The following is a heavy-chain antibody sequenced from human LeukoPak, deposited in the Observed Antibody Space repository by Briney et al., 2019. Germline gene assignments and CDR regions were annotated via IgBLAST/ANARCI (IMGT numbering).Heavy chain of an antibody. Sequence: SETLSLTCAVYGGSFSSYYWSWIRQPPGKGLEWLGYIHYSGNTDYNPSLKSRVTMSLHTSENQFSLKLSSVTAADTAVYYCARVPYSGYEFTIDSWGQGTLVTVSS. CDR1: GGSFSSYY. D-gene: IGHD5-12*01. CDR3: ARVPYSGYEFTIDS. J-gene: IGHJ4*02. V-gene: IGHV4-59*01. CDR2: IHYSGNT.